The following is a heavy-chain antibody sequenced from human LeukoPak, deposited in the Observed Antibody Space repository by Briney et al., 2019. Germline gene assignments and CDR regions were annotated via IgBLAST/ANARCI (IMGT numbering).Heavy chain of an antibody. CDR1: GGSISNYY. D-gene: IGHD4-23*01. V-gene: IGHV4-59*01. CDR3: ARDIYGGNAFDY. J-gene: IGHJ4*02. Sequence: SETLSLTCTVSGGSISNYYWGWIRQPPGKGLEWIGYIYYSGSTNYNPSLKSRGTISVDTSKNQFSLKLSSVTAADTAVYYCARDIYGGNAFDYWGQGTLVTVSS. CDR2: IYYSGST.